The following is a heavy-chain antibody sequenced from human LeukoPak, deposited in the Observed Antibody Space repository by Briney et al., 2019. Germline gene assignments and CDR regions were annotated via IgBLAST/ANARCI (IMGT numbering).Heavy chain of an antibody. CDR3: ARDPGGYNPYYFDY. CDR1: GGTFSSYT. D-gene: IGHD5-24*01. J-gene: IGHJ4*02. Sequence: SVKVSCKASGGTFSSYTTSWVRQAPGQGLEWMGRITPIFGTANYAQKFQGRVTITTDESTSTAYMELSSLRSEDTAVYYCARDPGGYNPYYFDYWGQGTLVTVSS. V-gene: IGHV1-69*05. CDR2: ITPIFGTA.